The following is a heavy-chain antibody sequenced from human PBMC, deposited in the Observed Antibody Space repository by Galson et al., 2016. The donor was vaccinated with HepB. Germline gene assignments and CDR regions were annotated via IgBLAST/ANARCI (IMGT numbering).Heavy chain of an antibody. CDR2: IKQDGNEK. D-gene: IGHD3-10*01. V-gene: IGHV3-7*05. CDR3: ARKGGIYSPWGY. J-gene: IGHJ4*02. CDR1: GFIVSSND. Sequence: SLRLSCAASGFIVSSNDMSWVRQAPGKRLECVANIKQDGNEKYYVDSVKGRFTISRDNAKNSMYLQMNSLRAEDTAVYYCARKGGIYSPWGYWGQGTLVTVSS.